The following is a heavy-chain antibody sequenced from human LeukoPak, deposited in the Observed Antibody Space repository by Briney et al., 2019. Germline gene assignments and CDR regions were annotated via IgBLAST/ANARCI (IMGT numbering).Heavy chain of an antibody. CDR2: INPSGGST. Sequence: ASVKVSCKASGYTFTSYYMHWVRQAPGQGLEWMGIINPSGGSTSYAQKFQGRVTMTRDMSTSTAYMELRSLTSDDTAVYYCAREAATGVYFDYWGQGTLVTVSS. J-gene: IGHJ4*02. D-gene: IGHD6-13*01. CDR1: GYTFTSYY. CDR3: AREAATGVYFDY. V-gene: IGHV1-46*01.